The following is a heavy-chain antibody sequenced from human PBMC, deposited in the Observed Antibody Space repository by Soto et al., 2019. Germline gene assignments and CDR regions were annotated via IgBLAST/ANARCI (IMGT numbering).Heavy chain of an antibody. D-gene: IGHD5-12*01. J-gene: IGHJ4*02. CDR1: GDCISAYS. CDR3: AREGNLGRWLQPPDF. CDR2: IHYNGNT. V-gene: IGHV4-59*01. Sequence: SETLSLTCTVSGDCISAYSWSWVRQPPGKGLEWIGNIHYNGNTKYNPSLKSRVSMSVDTSKNQFSLRLISVTAADTAKYFCAREGNLGRWLQPPDFWGQGTLVTVSS.